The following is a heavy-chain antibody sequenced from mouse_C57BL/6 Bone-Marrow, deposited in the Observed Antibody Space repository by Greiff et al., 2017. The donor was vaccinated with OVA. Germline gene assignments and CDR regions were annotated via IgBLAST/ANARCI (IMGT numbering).Heavy chain of an antibody. CDR2: IWSGGST. J-gene: IGHJ4*01. Sequence: VQLVESGPGLVQPSQSLSITCTVSGFSLTSYGVHWVRQSPGKGLEWLGVIWSGGSTDYNAAFISRLSISKDNSKSQVFFKMNSLQADDTAIYYCARRLGPYYYAMDYWGQGTSVTVSS. D-gene: IGHD4-1*01. CDR1: GFSLTSYG. V-gene: IGHV2-2*01. CDR3: ARRLGPYYYAMDY.